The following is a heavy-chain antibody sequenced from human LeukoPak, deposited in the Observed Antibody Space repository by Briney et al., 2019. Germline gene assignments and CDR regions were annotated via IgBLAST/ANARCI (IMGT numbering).Heavy chain of an antibody. D-gene: IGHD2-2*01. CDR1: GFTFSSYW. CDR2: INSDGSST. Sequence: PGGSLRLSCAASGFTFSSYWIHWVRQAPGKGLVWVSRINSDGSSTSYADSVKGRLTISRDNAKNTLYLQMNSLRAEDTAVYYCARVGYCSSTSCYVGHDWGQGTLVTVSS. J-gene: IGHJ4*02. V-gene: IGHV3-74*01. CDR3: ARVGYCSSTSCYVGHD.